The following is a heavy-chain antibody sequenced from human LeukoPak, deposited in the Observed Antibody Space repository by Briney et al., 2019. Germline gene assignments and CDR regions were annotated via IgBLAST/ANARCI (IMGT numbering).Heavy chain of an antibody. D-gene: IGHD5-12*01. V-gene: IGHV3-33*06. J-gene: IGHJ4*02. CDR1: GFTFSGYG. CDR3: AKDRGRPRVATTLYHFDY. CDR2: ILYDGSNQ. Sequence: GRSLRLSCAASGFTFSGYGMHWVRQAPGKGLEWVAVILYDGSNQYYADSVRGRFTISRDNSKNTLYLQMNSLRAEDTAVYYCAKDRGRPRVATTLYHFDYWGQGTLVTVSS.